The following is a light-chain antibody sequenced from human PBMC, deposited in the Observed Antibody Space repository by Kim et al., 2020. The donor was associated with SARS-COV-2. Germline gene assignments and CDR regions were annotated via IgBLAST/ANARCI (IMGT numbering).Light chain of an antibody. CDR1: QYISSN. Sequence: ERVLTQSPATLSVSPEERVTLSCRASQYISSNLAWYHHKPGQAPRLLIHGASTRATGIPARFSGSGSGTDFTLTISSLQSEDFAVYYCQQYYNWPRTFGQGTKVDIK. J-gene: IGKJ1*01. CDR2: GAS. CDR3: QQYYNWPRT. V-gene: IGKV3D-15*01.